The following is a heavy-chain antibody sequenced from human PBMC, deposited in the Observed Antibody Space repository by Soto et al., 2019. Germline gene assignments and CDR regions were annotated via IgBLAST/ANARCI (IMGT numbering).Heavy chain of an antibody. Sequence: SETLSLTCTVSGGSISSYYWSWNRQPPGKGLEWIGEINYSGSTNYNPSLKSRVTISVDTSKNQFSLKLSSVPAADTAVYYCARGQKYYDILTGYYRYNWFDPWGQGTLVTVSS. CDR2: INYSGST. CDR3: ARGQKYYDILTGYYRYNWFDP. CDR1: GGSISSYY. J-gene: IGHJ5*02. D-gene: IGHD3-9*01. V-gene: IGHV4-59*12.